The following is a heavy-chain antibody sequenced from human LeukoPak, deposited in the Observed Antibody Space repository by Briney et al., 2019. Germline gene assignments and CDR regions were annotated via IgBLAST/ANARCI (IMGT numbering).Heavy chain of an antibody. CDR1: GFTFSSYG. Sequence: GGSLRLSCAASGFTFSSYGMHWVRQAPGKGLEWVAVIWYDGSNKYYADSVKGRFTISRDNSKNTLYLQMNSLRAEDTAVYYCARGTDGYCSGGSCYFYYFDYWGQGTLVTVSS. V-gene: IGHV3-33*01. CDR3: ARGTDGYCSGGSCYFYYFDY. D-gene: IGHD2-15*01. J-gene: IGHJ4*02. CDR2: IWYDGSNK.